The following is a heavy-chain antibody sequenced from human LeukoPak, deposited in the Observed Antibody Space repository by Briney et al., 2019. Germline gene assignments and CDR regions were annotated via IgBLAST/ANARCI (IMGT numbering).Heavy chain of an antibody. Sequence: ASVKVSCKASGYTFTSYDINWVRQATGQGLEWMGWMNPNSDNTGYAQKFQGRVTMTRNTSITTAYMELSSLTSEDTAVYYCARGRKYTSGYRVTELGSGYSDYWGQGTLVTVSS. V-gene: IGHV1-8*02. CDR1: GYTFTSYD. CDR3: ARGRKYTSGYRVTELGSGYSDY. D-gene: IGHD5-18*01. CDR2: MNPNSDNT. J-gene: IGHJ4*02.